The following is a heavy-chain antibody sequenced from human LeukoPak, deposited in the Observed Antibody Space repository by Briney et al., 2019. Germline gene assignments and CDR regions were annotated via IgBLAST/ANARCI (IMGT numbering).Heavy chain of an antibody. CDR2: INHSGST. D-gene: IGHD3-22*01. V-gene: IGHV4-34*01. Sequence: PSETLSLTCAVYGGSFSGFYWSWIRQPPGKGLEWIGEINHSGSTNYNPSLKSRVTISVDTSKNQFSLKLSSVTAADTAVYYCARVSYYDSSGYYYDYFDYWGKGTLVTVSS. CDR1: GGSFSGFY. J-gene: IGHJ4*02. CDR3: ARVSYYDSSGYYYDYFDY.